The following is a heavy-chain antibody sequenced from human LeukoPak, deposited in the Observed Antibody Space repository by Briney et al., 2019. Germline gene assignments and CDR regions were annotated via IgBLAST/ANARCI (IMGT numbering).Heavy chain of an antibody. V-gene: IGHV4-61*02. J-gene: IGHJ4*02. CDR2: IDTSGST. CDR3: ATAGGWQGALDY. CDR1: GGSISAGTSY. D-gene: IGHD6-19*01. Sequence: PSETLSLTCTVSGGSISAGTSYWSWIRQPAGKGLEWIGRIDTSGSTNYNPSLKSRLNISLDTSKHHFSLKLTSVTAADTAMYYCATAGGWQGALDYWGQGTLVTVSS.